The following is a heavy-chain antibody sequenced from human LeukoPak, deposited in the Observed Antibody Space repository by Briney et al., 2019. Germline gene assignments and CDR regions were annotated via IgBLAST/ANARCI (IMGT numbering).Heavy chain of an antibody. CDR3: ARDSRGRIAAAGLFWFDP. J-gene: IGHJ5*02. Sequence: SETLSLTCTVSGGSISSSSYYWGWIRQPPGKGLEWIGSIYYSGSTYYNPSLKSRVTISVDTSKNQFSLKLSSVTAADTAVYYCARDSRGRIAAAGLFWFDPWGQGTLVTVSS. V-gene: IGHV4-39*07. CDR1: GGSISSSSYY. CDR2: IYYSGST. D-gene: IGHD6-13*01.